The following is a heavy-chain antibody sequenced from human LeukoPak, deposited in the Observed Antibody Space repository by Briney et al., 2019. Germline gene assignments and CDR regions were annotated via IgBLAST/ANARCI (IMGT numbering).Heavy chain of an antibody. CDR3: ARDHTLRYYFDY. CDR2: IIPIFGTA. J-gene: IGHJ4*02. Sequence: GASVKVSCKASGGTFSSYAISWVRQAPGQGLEWMGGIIPIFGTANYAQKFRGRVTITADESTSTAYMELSSLRSEDTAVYYCARDHTLRYYFDYWGQGTLVTVSS. V-gene: IGHV1-69*13. D-gene: IGHD4-17*01. CDR1: GGTFSSYA.